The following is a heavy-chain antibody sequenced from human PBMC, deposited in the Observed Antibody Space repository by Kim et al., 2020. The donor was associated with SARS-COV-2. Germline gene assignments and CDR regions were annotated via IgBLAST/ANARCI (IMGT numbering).Heavy chain of an antibody. V-gene: IGHV3-23*01. CDR1: GFTFSSYA. Sequence: GGSLRLSCAASGFTFSSYAMSWVRQAPGKGLEWVSAISGSGGSTYYADSVKGRFTISRDNSKNTLYLQMNSLRAEDTAVYYCAKRQPGYCSGGSCYSGDTLDYWGQGTLVTVSS. CDR2: ISGSGGST. CDR3: AKRQPGYCSGGSCYSGDTLDY. J-gene: IGHJ4*02. D-gene: IGHD2-15*01.